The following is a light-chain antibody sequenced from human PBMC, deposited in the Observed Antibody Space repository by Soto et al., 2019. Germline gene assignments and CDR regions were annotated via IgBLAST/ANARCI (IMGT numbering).Light chain of an antibody. CDR2: DVS. CDR1: SSDVGGYNY. Sequence: QSVLTQPASLSGSPGQSITISCTGASSDVGGYNYVSWYQQHPGKAPKVLISDVSNRPSGISNRFSGSKSGNTASLTISGLQAEDEADYYCSSYTSIDTWVFGTGTKVTVL. J-gene: IGLJ1*01. CDR3: SSYTSIDTWV. V-gene: IGLV2-14*01.